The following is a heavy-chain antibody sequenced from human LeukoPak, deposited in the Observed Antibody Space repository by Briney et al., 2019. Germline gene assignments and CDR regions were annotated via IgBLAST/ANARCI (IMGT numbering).Heavy chain of an antibody. J-gene: IGHJ4*02. CDR2: ISGDGGST. D-gene: IGHD4-17*01. CDR3: AKDSEDYGDYVIFDY. CDR1: GFTFDDYA. V-gene: IGHV3-43*02. Sequence: PGGSLRLSCAASGFTFDDYAMHWVRQAPGKGLEWVSLISGDGGSTYYADSVKGRFTISRDNSKNSLYLQMNSLRTEDTALYYCAKDSEDYGDYVIFDYWGQGTLVTVSS.